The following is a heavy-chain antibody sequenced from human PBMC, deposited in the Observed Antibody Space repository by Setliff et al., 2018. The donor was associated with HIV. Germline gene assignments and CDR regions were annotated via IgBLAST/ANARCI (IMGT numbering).Heavy chain of an antibody. CDR2: IIPIFDTA. J-gene: IGHJ4*02. CDR1: GGTFGSYA. Sequence: VASVKVSCKASGGTFGSYAISWVRQAPGQGLEWMGGIIPIFDTAKYAQKFQGRVTITADESTTTAYMELSSLRSEDTAVYYCAIDVIGGWLRPMPDFWGPGTLVTVSS. D-gene: IGHD5-12*01. V-gene: IGHV1-69*13. CDR3: AIDVIGGWLRPMPDF.